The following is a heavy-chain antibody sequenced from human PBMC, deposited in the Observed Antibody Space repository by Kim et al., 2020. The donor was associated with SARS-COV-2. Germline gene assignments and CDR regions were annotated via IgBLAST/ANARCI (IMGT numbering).Heavy chain of an antibody. Sequence: GGSLRLSCAASGFTFSDYYMRWIRQAPGKGLEWVSYISSSSSYTNYADSVKGRFTISRDNAKNSLYLQMNSLRAEDTAVYYCARDPGFEYCSGGSCYSTGYFDLWGRGTLVTLSS. CDR1: GFTFSDYY. D-gene: IGHD2-15*01. V-gene: IGHV3-11*05. J-gene: IGHJ2*01. CDR3: ARDPGFEYCSGGSCYSTGYFDL. CDR2: ISSSSSYT.